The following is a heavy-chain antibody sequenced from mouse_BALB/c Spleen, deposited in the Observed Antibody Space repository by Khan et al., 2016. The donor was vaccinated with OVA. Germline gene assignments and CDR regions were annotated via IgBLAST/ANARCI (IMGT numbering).Heavy chain of an antibody. CDR2: ISSGGSYT. CDR3: TRVYYGSSYDWYFDV. J-gene: IGHJ1*01. V-gene: IGHV5-6-4*01. Sequence: EVELVESGGGLVKPGGSLKLSCAASGFTFSSYTMSWVRQTPEKRLEWVATISSGGSYTYNPDSVKGRFTISRDNAKNTLYLQMSSLKSEDTAMYYCTRVYYGSSYDWYFDVGGAGTTVTVSS. CDR1: GFTFSSYT. D-gene: IGHD1-1*01.